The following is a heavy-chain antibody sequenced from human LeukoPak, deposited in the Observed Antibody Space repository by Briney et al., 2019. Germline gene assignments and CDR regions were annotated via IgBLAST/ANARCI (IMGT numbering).Heavy chain of an antibody. CDR2: IYHSGST. CDR3: AECRITGTRPFDY. V-gene: IGHV4-38-2*02. CDR1: GYSISSGYY. Sequence: SETLSLTCTVSGYSISSGYYWGWIRQPPGKGLEWIGSIYHSGSTYYNPSLKSRVTISVDTSKNQFSLKLSSVTAADTAVYYCAECRITGTRPFDYWGQGTLVTVSS. D-gene: IGHD1-7*01. J-gene: IGHJ4*02.